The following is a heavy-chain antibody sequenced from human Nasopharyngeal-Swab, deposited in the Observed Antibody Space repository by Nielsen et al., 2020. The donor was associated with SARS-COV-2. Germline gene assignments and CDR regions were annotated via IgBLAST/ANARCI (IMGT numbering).Heavy chain of an antibody. CDR3: VKHQGSSSDQ. CDR2: VNQDGSRT. CDR1: GFIFGEFG. V-gene: IGHV3-74*01. Sequence: GESLKISCSASGFIFGEFGLSWFRQAPGKGLVWVSRVNQDGSRTDYADSVRGRFTISRDNAKNTLYLQMNSLRVEDTAVYYCVKHQGSSSDQWGQGTLVTASS. J-gene: IGHJ4*02.